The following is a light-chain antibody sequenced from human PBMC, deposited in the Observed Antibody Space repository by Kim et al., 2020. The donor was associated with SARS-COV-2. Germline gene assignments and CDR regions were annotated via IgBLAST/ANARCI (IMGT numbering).Light chain of an antibody. J-gene: IGLJ2*01. V-gene: IGLV3-1*01. Sequence: SYELTQPPSVSVSPGQTASITCSGDKLGDKYACWYQQKPGQSPVLVIYQASKRPSGIPERFSGSNSGNTATLTISGTQAMDEADCYCQAWDISTAVFGGG. CDR1: KLGDKY. CDR2: QAS. CDR3: QAWDISTAV.